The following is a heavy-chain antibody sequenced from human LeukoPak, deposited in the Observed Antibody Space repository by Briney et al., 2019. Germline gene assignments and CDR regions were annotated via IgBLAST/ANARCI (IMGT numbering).Heavy chain of an antibody. CDR1: GFTFSTYS. J-gene: IGHJ4*02. V-gene: IGHV3-48*01. CDR2: ISDSSAM. CDR3: ARDGGYSGYDADC. Sequence: HPGGSLRLSCAASGFTFSTYSMKWVRQAPGKGLEWVSYISDSSAMYYADSVRGRFTISRENDENSLFLQMNSLRAEDTAVYYCARDGGYSGYDADCWGQGTLVTVSS. D-gene: IGHD5-12*01.